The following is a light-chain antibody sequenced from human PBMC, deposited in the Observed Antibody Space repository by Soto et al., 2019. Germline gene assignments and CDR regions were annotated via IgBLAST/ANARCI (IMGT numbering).Light chain of an antibody. CDR2: GAS. CDR3: HQYGSLYT. J-gene: IGKJ2*01. V-gene: IGKV3-20*01. CDR1: QSVRSSY. Sequence: EIVLTQSPGTLSLSPGERATLSCRASQSVRSSYLAWYQQKPGQAPRLLIYGASSRATGIPVRFSGSGSGTDFTLTISRLEPEDFAVYYCHQYGSLYTFGQGTKLEIK.